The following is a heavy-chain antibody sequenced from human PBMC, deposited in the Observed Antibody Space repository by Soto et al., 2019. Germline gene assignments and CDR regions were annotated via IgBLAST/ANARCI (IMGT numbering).Heavy chain of an antibody. D-gene: IGHD3-10*01. CDR1: GGSISNYY. J-gene: IGHJ6*02. CDR3: ARAGRSGYYYYYGMDV. CDR2: ISDSGST. V-gene: IGHV4-59*01. Sequence: SETLSLTCNVSGGSISNYYWNWIRQPPGKRLEWIGYISDSGSTKYNPSLMSRVTISADMSKNQVPLKVKSVAAADTAVYFCARAGRSGYYYYYGMDVWGQGTTVTVS.